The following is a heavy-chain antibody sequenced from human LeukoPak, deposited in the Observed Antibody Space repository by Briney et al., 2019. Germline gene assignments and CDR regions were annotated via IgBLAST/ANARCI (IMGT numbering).Heavy chain of an antibody. D-gene: IGHD6-6*01. V-gene: IGHV4-39*07. CDR1: GGAIGSSSYY. Sequence: PSETLSLTCTVSGGAIGSSSYYWGWIRQPPGTGLEWIGSIYYSGSTHYNPSLKRRVTISIDTANNQFSLELSSVTAADTAVYYCAGRAGYSSSGDYWGQETLVTVSS. J-gene: IGHJ4*02. CDR2: IYYSGST. CDR3: AGRAGYSSSGDY.